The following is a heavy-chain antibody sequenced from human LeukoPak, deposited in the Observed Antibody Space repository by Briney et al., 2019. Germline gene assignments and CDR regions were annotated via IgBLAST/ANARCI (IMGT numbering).Heavy chain of an antibody. J-gene: IGHJ4*02. CDR1: GYRFTSYW. Sequence: RASLKISCKGSGYRFTSYWIGWVRQMPGKGLEWMGIIYPGDSDTSYSPSFQGQVTISADKSISPPYLQRSILHAADPALYYCARLIWYGDYVDWGQGTLVTVSS. D-gene: IGHD4-17*01. CDR2: IYPGDSDT. V-gene: IGHV5-51*01. CDR3: ARLIWYGDYVD.